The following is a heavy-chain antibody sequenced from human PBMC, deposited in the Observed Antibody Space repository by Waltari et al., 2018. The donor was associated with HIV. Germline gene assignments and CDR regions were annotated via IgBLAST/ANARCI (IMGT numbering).Heavy chain of an antibody. D-gene: IGHD3-9*01. Sequence: QVHLEMWGAGLLKPSETLSLTCAVYGGSFTSYYWSWIRQTPEKGLEWIGEINHARRYNYSPSLQSRVTISIDTSKNQFSLRLRSVTAADTALYYCVRFRPYEIVEFRSYYFDYWGQGALVAVSS. CDR2: INHARRY. CDR3: VRFRPYEIVEFRSYYFDY. J-gene: IGHJ4*02. V-gene: IGHV4-34*02. CDR1: GGSFTSYY.